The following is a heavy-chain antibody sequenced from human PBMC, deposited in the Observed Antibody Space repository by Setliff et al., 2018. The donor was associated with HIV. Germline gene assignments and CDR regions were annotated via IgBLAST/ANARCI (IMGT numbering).Heavy chain of an antibody. CDR2: IYSSGST. V-gene: IGHV4-59*08. J-gene: IGHJ4*02. Sequence: SETLSLTCTVSGGSISSYYWSWIRQPPGKGLEWLGHIYSSGSTNYNPSLKSRVTISVDTSKNQFSLKLSSVTAADTAVYYCARHANYDFWSGYWGYYFDYWGQGTLVTVSS. CDR1: GGSISSYY. D-gene: IGHD3-3*01. CDR3: ARHANYDFWSGYWGYYFDY.